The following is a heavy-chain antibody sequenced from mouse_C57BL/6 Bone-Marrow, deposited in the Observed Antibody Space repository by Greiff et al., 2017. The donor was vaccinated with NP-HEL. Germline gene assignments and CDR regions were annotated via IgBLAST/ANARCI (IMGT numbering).Heavy chain of an antibody. CDR1: GFTFSDFY. D-gene: IGHD3-3*01. J-gene: IGHJ2*01. Sequence: EVQGVESGGGLVQSGRSLRLSCATSGFTFSDFYMEWVRQAPGKGLEWIAASRNKANDYTTEYSASVKGRFIVSRDTSQSILYLQMNALRAEDTAIYYCARDAKGSLDYWGQGTTLTVSS. CDR3: ARDAKGSLDY. CDR2: SRNKANDYTT. V-gene: IGHV7-1*01.